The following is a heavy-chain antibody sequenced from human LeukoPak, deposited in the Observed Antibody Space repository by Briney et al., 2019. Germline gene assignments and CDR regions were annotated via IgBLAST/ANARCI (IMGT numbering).Heavy chain of an antibody. Sequence: VGSLRLSCAASGFTFSKYNMNWVRQSAGKGLKSFSCISTRSTYIYYADSVKGRFTISRDNAKNSLYLQMNSLRADDTAVYYCAREEEWYASGTYYKGFDSWGQGTLVTVSS. D-gene: IGHD3-10*01. CDR2: ISTRSTYI. CDR1: GFTFSKYN. CDR3: AREEEWYASGTYYKGFDS. V-gene: IGHV3-21*01. J-gene: IGHJ4*02.